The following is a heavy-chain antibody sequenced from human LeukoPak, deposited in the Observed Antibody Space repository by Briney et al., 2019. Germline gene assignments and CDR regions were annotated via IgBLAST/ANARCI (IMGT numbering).Heavy chain of an antibody. CDR2: INHSGST. Sequence: SETLSLTCAVYGGSFSGYYWSWIRQPPGKGLEWIGEINHSGSTNYNPSLKSRVTISVDTSKNQFSLQLSSVTAADTAVYYCARGARGRGIVVVPAAIGHWFDPWGQGTLVTVSS. J-gene: IGHJ5*02. V-gene: IGHV4-34*01. CDR3: ARGARGRGIVVVPAAIGHWFDP. CDR1: GGSFSGYY. D-gene: IGHD2-2*01.